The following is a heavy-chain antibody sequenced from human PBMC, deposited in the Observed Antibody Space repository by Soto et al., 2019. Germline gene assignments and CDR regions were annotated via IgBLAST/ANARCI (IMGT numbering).Heavy chain of an antibody. V-gene: IGHV4-59*01. D-gene: IGHD6-6*01. Sequence: PSETLSLTCTVSGGSISSYYWSWIRRPPGKGLEWIGYIYYSGSTNYNPSLKSRVTISVDTSKNQFSLKLSSVTAADTAVYYCARDQGAARGLDYYYGMDVWGQGTTVTVSS. CDR2: IYYSGST. J-gene: IGHJ6*02. CDR1: GGSISSYY. CDR3: ARDQGAARGLDYYYGMDV.